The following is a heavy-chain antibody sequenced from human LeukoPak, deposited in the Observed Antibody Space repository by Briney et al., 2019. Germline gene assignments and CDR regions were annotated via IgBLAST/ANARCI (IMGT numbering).Heavy chain of an antibody. CDR2: ISDNSNYI. D-gene: IGHD6-13*01. J-gene: IGHJ4*02. V-gene: IGHV3-21*06. CDR3: AKDRYSTSSTFTVNPFDY. CDR1: GFTFNTYS. Sequence: GGSLRLSCAASGFTFNTYSMNWVRQAPGKGLEWVSSISDNSNYIYYSDSVEGRFTISRDNSRSTLDLQMNSLRVEDTAVYYCAKDRYSTSSTFTVNPFDYWGQGILVTVSS.